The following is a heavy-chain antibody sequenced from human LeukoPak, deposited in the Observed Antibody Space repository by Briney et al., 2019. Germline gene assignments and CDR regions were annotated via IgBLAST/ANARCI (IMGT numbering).Heavy chain of an antibody. CDR1: GGSISSYY. V-gene: IGHV4-59*01. CDR2: IYYSGST. CDR3: ARRDYYFDY. Sequence: SETLSLTCTVSGGSISSYYWSWIRQPPGKGLEWIGYIYYSGSTNYNPSLKSRVTISVDTSKNQFSLKPSSVTAADTAVYYCARRDYYFDYWGQGTLVTVSS. J-gene: IGHJ4*02.